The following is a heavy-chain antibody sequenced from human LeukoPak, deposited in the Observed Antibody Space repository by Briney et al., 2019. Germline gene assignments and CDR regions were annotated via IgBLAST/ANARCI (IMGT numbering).Heavy chain of an antibody. V-gene: IGHV3-11*04. CDR1: GFTFSDYY. Sequence: GGSLRPSCAASGFTFSDYYMSWIRQAPGKGLEWVSYISSSGSTIYYADSVKGRFTISRDNAKNSLYLQMNSLRAEDTAVYYCARDGTEIWDYYGILTGYSPPDYWGQGTLVTVSS. D-gene: IGHD3-9*01. CDR3: ARDGTEIWDYYGILTGYSPPDY. CDR2: ISSSGSTI. J-gene: IGHJ4*02.